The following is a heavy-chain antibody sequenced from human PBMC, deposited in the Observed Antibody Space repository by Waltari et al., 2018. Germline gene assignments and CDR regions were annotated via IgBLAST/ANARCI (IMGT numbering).Heavy chain of an antibody. V-gene: IGHV4-34*01. CDR2: INHSGST. D-gene: IGHD1-26*01. J-gene: IGHJ6*02. Sequence: QVQLQQWGAGLLKPSETLSLTCAVYGGSFSGYYGSWIRQPPGKGLEWIGEINHSGSTNYNPSLKSRVTISVDTSKNQFSLKLSSVTAADTAVYYCARGSALGRYYGMDVWGQGTTVTVSS. CDR3: ARGSALGRYYGMDV. CDR1: GGSFSGYY.